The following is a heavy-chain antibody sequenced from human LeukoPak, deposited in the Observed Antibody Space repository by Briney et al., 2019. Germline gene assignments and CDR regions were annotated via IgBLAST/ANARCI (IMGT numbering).Heavy chain of an antibody. V-gene: IGHV4-34*01. J-gene: IGHJ4*02. Sequence: PSETLSLTCAVYGGSFSGYYWSWIRQPPGKGLVWIGEINHSGSTNYNPSLKSRVTISVDTSKNQFSLKLSSVTAADTAVYYCARGQGYCSGGSCYFGYWGQGTLVTVSS. D-gene: IGHD2-15*01. CDR1: GGSFSGYY. CDR3: ARGQGYCSGGSCYFGY. CDR2: INHSGST.